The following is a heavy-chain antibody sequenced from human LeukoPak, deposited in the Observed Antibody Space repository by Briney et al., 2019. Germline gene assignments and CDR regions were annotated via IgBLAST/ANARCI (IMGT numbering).Heavy chain of an antibody. CDR2: INHSGST. V-gene: IGHV4-34*01. J-gene: IGHJ4*02. CDR3: ARDRTLYYYDSSATPPEGY. Sequence: SETLSLTCTVSGGSISSYYWSWIRQPPGKGLEWIGEINHSGSTNYNPSLKSRVTISVDTSKNQFSLKLSSVTAADTAVYYCARDRTLYYYDSSATPPEGYWGQGTLVTVSS. CDR1: GGSISSYY. D-gene: IGHD3-22*01.